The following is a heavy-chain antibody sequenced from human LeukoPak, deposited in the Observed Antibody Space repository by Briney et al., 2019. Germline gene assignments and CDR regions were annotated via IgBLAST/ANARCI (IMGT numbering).Heavy chain of an antibody. CDR2: INGGGGGGT. CDR3: AASLPNIVVVPAAKGPFGS. D-gene: IGHD2-2*01. Sequence: GGSLRLSCAASGFTFSNYAMSWVRQAPGKGLEWVSGINGGGGGGTFHADSVRGRFTISRDNSKNTLYLQMSSLRAEDTAVYYCAASLPNIVVVPAAKGPFGSWGQGTLVTVSS. J-gene: IGHJ5*02. CDR1: GFTFSNYA. V-gene: IGHV3-23*01.